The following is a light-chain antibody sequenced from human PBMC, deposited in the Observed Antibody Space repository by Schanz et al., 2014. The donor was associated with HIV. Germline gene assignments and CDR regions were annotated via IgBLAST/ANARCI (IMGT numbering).Light chain of an antibody. CDR1: RSDIGGRS. J-gene: IGLJ2*01. Sequence: QSVLTQPPSASATPGQRITIFCSGIRSDIGGRSVDWYRQRPGTAPKLLIHNNDQRPSGVPDRFSGSKSGTSATLGITGLQTGDEADYYCGTWDGSLSAGYMIFGGGTKLTVL. V-gene: IGLV1-44*01. CDR2: NND. CDR3: GTWDGSLSAGYMI.